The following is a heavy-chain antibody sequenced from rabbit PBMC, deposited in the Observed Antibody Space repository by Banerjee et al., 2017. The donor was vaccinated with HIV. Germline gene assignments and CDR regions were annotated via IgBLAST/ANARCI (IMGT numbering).Heavy chain of an antibody. CDR2: IDSGSSGST. V-gene: IGHV1S45*01. D-gene: IGHD7-1*01. CDR1: GFSFSYW. CDR3: ARDTGTSFSSYGMDL. J-gene: IGHJ6*01. Sequence: QEQLVESGGGLVQPEGSLTLTCTASGFSFSYWICWVRQAPGKGLEWIACIDSGSSGSTYYATWAKGRFTISKTSSTTVTLQMTSLTVADTATYFCARDTGTSFSSYGMDLWGQGTLVTVS.